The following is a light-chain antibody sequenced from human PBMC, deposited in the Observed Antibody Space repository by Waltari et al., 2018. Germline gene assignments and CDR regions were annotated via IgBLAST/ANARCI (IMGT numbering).Light chain of an antibody. Sequence: QSALTQPASVSGSPGPSITISCTGTSSYVGGYNYVSWYQQHPGKAPKLMSYDVSNRPSGVSNRFSGSKSGNTASLTISGLQADDAADYYCSSYTSSSTLYVVFGGGTKLTVL. J-gene: IGLJ2*01. CDR3: SSYTSSSTLYVV. V-gene: IGLV2-14*03. CDR2: DVS. CDR1: SSYVGGYNY.